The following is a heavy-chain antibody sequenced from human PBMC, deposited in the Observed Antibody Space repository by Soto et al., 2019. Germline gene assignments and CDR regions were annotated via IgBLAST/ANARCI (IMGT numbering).Heavy chain of an antibody. Sequence: QVQLVQSGAEVKKPGASVKVSCKASGYTFPSYGISWVRQAPGQGLEWMGWISAYNGNTNYAQKLQGRVTMTTDTSTSTAYMELRSLRSDDTAVYYCARVARITIFGVVTPYGMDVWGQGTTVTVSS. V-gene: IGHV1-18*01. D-gene: IGHD3-3*01. J-gene: IGHJ6*02. CDR1: GYTFPSYG. CDR2: ISAYNGNT. CDR3: ARVARITIFGVVTPYGMDV.